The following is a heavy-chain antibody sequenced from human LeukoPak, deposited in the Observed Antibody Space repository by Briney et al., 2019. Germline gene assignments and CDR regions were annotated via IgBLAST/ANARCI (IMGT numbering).Heavy chain of an antibody. CDR2: IKQDGSEK. V-gene: IGHV3-7*01. J-gene: IGHJ6*03. Sequence: GGSLRLSCAASGLTFSSYGMSWVRQAPGRGLEWVANIKQDGSEKYYVDSVKGRFTISRDNAKNSLYLQMNSLRAEDTAVYYCARVGSHSGSLSLIKRNYYYYYYMDVWGKGTTVTISS. CDR1: GLTFSSYG. CDR3: ARVGSHSGSLSLIKRNYYYYYYMDV. D-gene: IGHD3-10*01.